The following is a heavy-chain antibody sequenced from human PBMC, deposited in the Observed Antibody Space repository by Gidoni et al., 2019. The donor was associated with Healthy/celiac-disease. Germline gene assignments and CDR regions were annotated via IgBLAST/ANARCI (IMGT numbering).Heavy chain of an antibody. CDR3: ANLGAIDY. Sequence: EVQLLESVGGLVQPVGSLRLSCAASGFTFRSYAMSWVRQAPGKGLEWVSAISGSGGSTYYADSVKGRFTISRDNAKNTLYLQMNSLRAEDTAVYYCANLGAIDYWGQGTLVTVSS. CDR1: GFTFRSYA. J-gene: IGHJ4*02. D-gene: IGHD1-26*01. CDR2: ISGSGGST. V-gene: IGHV3-23*01.